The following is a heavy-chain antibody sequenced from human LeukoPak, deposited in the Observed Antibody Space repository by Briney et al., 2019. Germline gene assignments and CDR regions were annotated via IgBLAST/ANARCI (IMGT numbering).Heavy chain of an antibody. Sequence: SETLSLTCTVSGGSISSYYWSWIRQPPGKGLEWIGYIYYSGSTNYNPSLKSRVTISVDTSKNQFSLKLSSVTAADTAVYYCARLGGLRFDYWGQGTLVTVSS. J-gene: IGHJ4*02. CDR2: IYYSGST. V-gene: IGHV4-59*08. CDR1: GGSISSYY. CDR3: ARLGGLRFDY. D-gene: IGHD2-21*01.